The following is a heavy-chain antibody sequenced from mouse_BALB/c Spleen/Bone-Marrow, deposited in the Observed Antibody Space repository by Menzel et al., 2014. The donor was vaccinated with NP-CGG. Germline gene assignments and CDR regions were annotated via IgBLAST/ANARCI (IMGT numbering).Heavy chain of an antibody. CDR1: GFTFNTYA. V-gene: IGHV10-1*02. CDR3: VRHMDY. J-gene: IGHJ4*01. CDR2: IRSKSNNYAT. Sequence: EVKLPESGGGLVQPKGSLKLSCAASGFTFNTYAMNWVRQAPGKGLEWVARIRSKSNNYATYYADSVKDRFTTSRDDSQSMLYLQMNNLKTEDTAMYYCVRHMDYWGQGTSVTVSS.